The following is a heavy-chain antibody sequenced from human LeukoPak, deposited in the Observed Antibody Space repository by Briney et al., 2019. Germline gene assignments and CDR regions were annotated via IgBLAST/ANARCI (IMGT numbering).Heavy chain of an antibody. D-gene: IGHD3-9*01. CDR1: GFTFSDYG. J-gene: IGHJ4*02. V-gene: IGHV3-33*01. Sequence: GGSLRLSCAASGFTFSDYGMHWVRQAPGKGLEWVAVTWYDGSNKYYADSVKGRFTISRDNSRNTLYLQMNSLRAEDTAVYYCARGLTYYDILTGYHDRLDYFDYWGQGTLVTVSS. CDR3: ARGLTYYDILTGYHDRLDYFDY. CDR2: TWYDGSNK.